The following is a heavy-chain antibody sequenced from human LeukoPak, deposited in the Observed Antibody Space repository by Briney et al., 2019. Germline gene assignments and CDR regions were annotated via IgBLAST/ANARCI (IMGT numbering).Heavy chain of an antibody. Sequence: SETLSLTCTVSGGSVSSGSYYWSWIRQPPGKGLEWIGYIYYSGSTNYNPSLKSQVTMSLDTSKKQFSLKLSSVTAADTAVYYCARDFLSDFWSGYYRNHWFDPWGQGTLVTVSS. D-gene: IGHD3-3*01. CDR3: ARDFLSDFWSGYYRNHWFDP. CDR1: GGSVSSGSYY. J-gene: IGHJ5*02. V-gene: IGHV4-61*01. CDR2: IYYSGST.